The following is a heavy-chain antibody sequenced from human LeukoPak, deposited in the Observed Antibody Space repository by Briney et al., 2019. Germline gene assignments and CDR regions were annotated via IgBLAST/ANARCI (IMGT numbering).Heavy chain of an antibody. Sequence: GGSLRLSCAASGFTFSSYSMNWVRQAPGKGLEWVSSISSSSYIYYADSVKGRFTISRDNAKNSLYLQMNSLRAEDTAVYYCARDLVFMTPAAFDIWGQGTMVTVSS. CDR1: GFTFSSYS. CDR3: ARDLVFMTPAAFDI. V-gene: IGHV3-21*01. D-gene: IGHD4-11*01. CDR2: ISSSSYI. J-gene: IGHJ3*02.